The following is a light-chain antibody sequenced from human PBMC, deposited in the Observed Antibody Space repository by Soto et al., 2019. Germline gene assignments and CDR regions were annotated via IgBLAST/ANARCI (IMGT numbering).Light chain of an antibody. CDR2: DAS. V-gene: IGKV3-11*01. J-gene: IGKJ1*01. Sequence: EIVLTQSPATLSLSPGERATLSCRASQSVSSYLAWDQQKPGQAPRLLIYDASNRATGIPARFSGSGSGTDFTLTISSLEPEDFAVYYCQQRSNLWTFGQGTKVEIK. CDR1: QSVSSY. CDR3: QQRSNLWT.